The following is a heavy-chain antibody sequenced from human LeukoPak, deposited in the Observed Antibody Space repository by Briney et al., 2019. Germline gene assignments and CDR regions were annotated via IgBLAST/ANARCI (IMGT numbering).Heavy chain of an antibody. CDR1: GYTFTSYD. CDR2: MNPNSGNT. CDR3: ASYCTNGVWAPPCGY. D-gene: IGHD2-8*01. V-gene: IGHV1-8*01. Sequence: ASVKVSCKASGYTFTSYDINWVRQATGQGLEWMGWMNPNSGNTGYAQKFQGRVTMTRNTSISTAYMELSRLRSDDTAVYYCASYCTNGVWAPPCGYWGQGTLVTVSS. J-gene: IGHJ4*02.